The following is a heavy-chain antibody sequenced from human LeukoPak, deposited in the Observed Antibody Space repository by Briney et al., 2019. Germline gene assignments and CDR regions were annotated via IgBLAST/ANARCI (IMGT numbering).Heavy chain of an antibody. CDR3: AKDSNSGSYFDY. J-gene: IGHJ4*02. Sequence: GGSLRLSCAASGFTFSSYAMSWVRQAPGKGLEWVSAVSNSGGSTYYADSVKGRFTMSRDNSKNTLYLRMNSLRAEDTAVYYCAKDSNSGSYFDYWGQGTLVTVSS. D-gene: IGHD1-26*01. V-gene: IGHV3-23*01. CDR1: GFTFSSYA. CDR2: VSNSGGST.